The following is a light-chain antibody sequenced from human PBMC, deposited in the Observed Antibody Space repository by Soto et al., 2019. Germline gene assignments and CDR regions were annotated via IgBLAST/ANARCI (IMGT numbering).Light chain of an antibody. CDR3: QQYGSAPPYT. CDR2: GAS. V-gene: IGKV3-20*01. CDR1: QSIESSY. Sequence: EIVLTQSPGTLSLSPGERATLSCRASQSIESSYLAWYQLKPGQAPRLLIYGASSRSTGIPDRFSGSGSGTDFTFTVSILEPEDFAVYYCQQYGSAPPYTFGQGTKLDIK. J-gene: IGKJ2*01.